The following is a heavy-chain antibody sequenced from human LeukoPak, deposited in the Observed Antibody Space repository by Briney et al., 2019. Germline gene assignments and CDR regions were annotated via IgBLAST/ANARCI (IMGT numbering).Heavy chain of an antibody. D-gene: IGHD1-26*01. J-gene: IGHJ5*02. CDR2: IYHSGST. CDR1: GGSISSGGYY. V-gene: IGHV4-30-2*01. CDR3: ARLGVGAKDNWFDP. Sequence: PSETLSLTCTVSGGSISSGGYYWSWIRQPPGKGLEWIGYIYHSGSTYYNPSLKSRVTISVDTSKNQFSLKLSSVTAADTAVYYCARLGVGAKDNWFDPWGQGTLVTVSS.